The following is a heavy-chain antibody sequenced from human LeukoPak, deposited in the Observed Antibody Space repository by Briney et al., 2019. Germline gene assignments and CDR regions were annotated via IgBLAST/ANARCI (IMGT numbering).Heavy chain of an antibody. CDR2: INPNTGGT. V-gene: IGHV1-2*02. Sequence: ASVQVSCKASGYTFTGYYMHWVRQAPGQGLEWMGWINPNTGGTHYAQKFQGRVTMTRDTSIRIAYMDLSSLKSDDTAVYYCARDFYGGNFGTLDYWGQGTLVTVSS. J-gene: IGHJ4*02. CDR1: GYTFTGYY. D-gene: IGHD4-23*01. CDR3: ARDFYGGNFGTLDY.